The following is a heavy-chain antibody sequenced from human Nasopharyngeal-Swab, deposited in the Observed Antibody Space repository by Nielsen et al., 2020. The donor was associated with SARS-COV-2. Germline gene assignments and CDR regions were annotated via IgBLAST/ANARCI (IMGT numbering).Heavy chain of an antibody. CDR2: IWYDGSNK. J-gene: IGHJ6*03. D-gene: IGHD3-9*01. CDR1: GFTFSSYG. V-gene: IGHV3-33*01. CDR3: ARDPNFDPSGNMDV. Sequence: GESLKISCAASGFTFSSYGMHWVRQAPGKGLEWVAVIWYDGSNKYYADSVKGRFTISRDNSKNTLYLQMNSLRAEDTAVYYCARDPNFDPSGNMDVWGKGTTATVSS.